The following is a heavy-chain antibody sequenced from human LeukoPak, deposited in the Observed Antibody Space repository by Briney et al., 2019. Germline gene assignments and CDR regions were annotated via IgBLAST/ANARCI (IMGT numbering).Heavy chain of an antibody. CDR2: ISYDGSNK. V-gene: IGHV3-30*18. CDR1: GFTFSSYG. Sequence: GRSLRLSCAASGFTFSSYGMHWVRQAPGKGLEWVAVISYDGSNKYYADSVKGRFTISRDNSKNTLYLQMNSLRAEDTAVYYCAKVSGVVPAARRSDPWGQGTLVTVSS. J-gene: IGHJ5*02. CDR3: AKVSGVVPAARRSDP. D-gene: IGHD2-2*01.